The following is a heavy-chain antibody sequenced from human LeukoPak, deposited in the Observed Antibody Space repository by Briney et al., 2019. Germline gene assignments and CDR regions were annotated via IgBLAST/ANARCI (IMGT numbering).Heavy chain of an antibody. D-gene: IGHD6-13*01. CDR3: AREGYSSRIVDY. J-gene: IGHJ4*02. CDR2: INPSGGST. V-gene: IGHV1-46*01. Sequence: SVKVSCKASGYTFTSYYMHRVRQAPGQGLEWMGIINPSGGSTSYAQKFQGRVTMTRDTSTSTVYMELSSLRSEDTAVYYRAREGYSSRIVDYWGQGTLVTVSS. CDR1: GYTFTSYY.